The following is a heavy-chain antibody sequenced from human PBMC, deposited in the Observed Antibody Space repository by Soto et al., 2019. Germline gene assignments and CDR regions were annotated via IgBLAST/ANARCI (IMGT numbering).Heavy chain of an antibody. CDR1: GGTFSSYA. D-gene: IGHD3-3*01. Sequence: QVQLVQSGAEVKKPGSSVKVSCKASGGTFSSYAISWVRQAPGQGLEWMGGIIPIFGTANYAQKFQGRVTITADEYKSTAYMELSSMRSEDTAVYYCASGDYDFWSGPGGGMDVWGQGTTVTVSS. J-gene: IGHJ6*02. CDR2: IIPIFGTA. V-gene: IGHV1-69*12. CDR3: ASGDYDFWSGPGGGMDV.